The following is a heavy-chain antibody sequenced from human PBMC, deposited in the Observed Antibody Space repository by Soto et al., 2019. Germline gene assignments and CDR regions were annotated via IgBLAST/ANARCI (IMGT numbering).Heavy chain of an antibody. CDR1: GGSISSSNW. CDR2: IYHSGST. CDR3: ASRGYSSSWYSLRYNWFDP. J-gene: IGHJ5*02. V-gene: IGHV4-4*02. D-gene: IGHD6-13*01. Sequence: SETLSLTCAVSGGSISSSNWWSWVRQPPGKGLEWIGEIYHSGSTNYNPSLKSRVTISVDKSKNQFSLKLSSVTAADTAVYYCASRGYSSSWYSLRYNWFDPWGQGTLVTVSS.